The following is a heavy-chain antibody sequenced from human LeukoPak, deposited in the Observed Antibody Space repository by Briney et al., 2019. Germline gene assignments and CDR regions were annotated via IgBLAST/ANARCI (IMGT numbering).Heavy chain of an antibody. CDR1: GGSFSGYY. J-gene: IGHJ4*02. CDR2: INHSGST. CDR3: ASEGSSRFDY. V-gene: IGHV4-34*01. Sequence: SETLSLTGAVYGGSFSGYYWSWIRQPPGKGLEWIGEINHSGSTNYNPSLKSRVTISVDTSKNQFSLKLSSVTAADTAVYYCASEGSSRFDYWGQGTLVTVSS. D-gene: IGHD6-6*01.